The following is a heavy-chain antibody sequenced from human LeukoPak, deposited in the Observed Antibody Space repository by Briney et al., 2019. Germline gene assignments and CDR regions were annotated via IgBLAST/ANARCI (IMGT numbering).Heavy chain of an antibody. Sequence: GGSLRLSCSASGFPFSSYAMHWVRQAPGQGLEYVSAISDSGGSTYYADSVKGRLTISRDNSKNTLYLQMSSLRAEDTAVYFCVRGYSFGPYGMDVWGQATTLTVSS. CDR1: GFPFSSYA. CDR3: VRGYSFGPYGMDV. V-gene: IGHV3-64D*09. CDR2: ISDSGGST. J-gene: IGHJ6*02. D-gene: IGHD2-15*01.